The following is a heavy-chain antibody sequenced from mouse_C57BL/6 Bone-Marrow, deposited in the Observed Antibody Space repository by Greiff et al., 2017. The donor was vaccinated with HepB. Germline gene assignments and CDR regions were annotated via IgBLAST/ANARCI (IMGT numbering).Heavy chain of an antibody. V-gene: IGHV1-81*01. D-gene: IGHD1-1*01. CDR3: ARSKGIYYYGSSYAMDY. CDR2: IYPRSGNT. J-gene: IGHJ4*01. Sequence: QVQLQQSGAELARPGASVKLSCKASGYTFTSYGISWVKQRTGQGLEWIGEIYPRSGNTYYNEKFKGKATLTADKSSSTAYMELRSLTSEDSAVYFCARSKGIYYYGSSYAMDYWGQGTSVTVSS. CDR1: GYTFTSYG.